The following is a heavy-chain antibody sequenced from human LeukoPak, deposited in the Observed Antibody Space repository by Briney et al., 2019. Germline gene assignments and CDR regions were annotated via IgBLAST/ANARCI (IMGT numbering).Heavy chain of an antibody. V-gene: IGHV4-39*07. J-gene: IGHJ6*03. CDR2: ISNSGSA. CDR1: GGSMSSRSYY. Sequence: PSETLSLTCTVSGGSMSSRSYYWGWIRQPPGKGLEWIGSISNSGSAHYNPSLKSRVTISVDTSKNQFSLKLSSVTAADTAVYYCAREGRDYRGAPYYYYYYMDAWGKGTTVTVSS. D-gene: IGHD4-11*01. CDR3: AREGRDYRGAPYYYYYYMDA.